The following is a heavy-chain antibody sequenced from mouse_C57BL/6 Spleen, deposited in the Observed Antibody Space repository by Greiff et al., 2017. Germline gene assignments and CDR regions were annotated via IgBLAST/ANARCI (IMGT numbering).Heavy chain of an antibody. V-gene: IGHV5-9-1*02. CDR3: TRGYIGYAMDY. Sequence: EVKLVESGEGLVKPGGSLKLSCAASGFTFSSYAMSWVRQTPEKRLEWVAYISSGGDYIYYADTVKGRFTISRDNARNTLYLQMSSLKSEDTAMYYCTRGYIGYAMDYWGQGTSVTVSS. D-gene: IGHD1-2*01. J-gene: IGHJ4*01. CDR2: ISSGGDYI. CDR1: GFTFSSYA.